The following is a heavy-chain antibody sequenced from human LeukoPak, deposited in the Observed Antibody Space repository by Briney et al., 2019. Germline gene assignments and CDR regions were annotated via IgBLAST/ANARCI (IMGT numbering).Heavy chain of an antibody. CDR2: INHSGST. V-gene: IGHV4-34*01. D-gene: IGHD3-22*01. J-gene: IGHJ4*02. Sequence: SETLSLTCAVYGGSFSGYYWSWIRQPPGKGLEWIGEINHSGSTNYNPSLKSRVTISVDTSKNQFSLKLSSVTAADTAVYYCARMDYYDSSGFGYYFDYWGQGTLVTVSS. CDR3: ARMDYYDSSGFGYYFDY. CDR1: GGSFSGYY.